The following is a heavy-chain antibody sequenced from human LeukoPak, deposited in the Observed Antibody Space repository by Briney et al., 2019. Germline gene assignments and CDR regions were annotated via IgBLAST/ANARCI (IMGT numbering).Heavy chain of an antibody. Sequence: SETLSLTCTVSGVSISSYYWNWVRQPPGKGLEWIGYIYSSASTNYNPSLESRVTISADTSKNQFSLKLNSVTAADTAVYYCARATYYYDSGTYQVFDIWGQGTMATVSS. CDR2: IYSSAST. D-gene: IGHD3-10*01. J-gene: IGHJ3*02. CDR1: GVSISSYY. V-gene: IGHV4-59*01. CDR3: ARATYYYDSGTYQVFDI.